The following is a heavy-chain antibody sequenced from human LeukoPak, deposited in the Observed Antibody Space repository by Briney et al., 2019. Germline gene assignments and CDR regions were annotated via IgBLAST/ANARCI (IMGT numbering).Heavy chain of an antibody. V-gene: IGHV4-34*01. J-gene: IGHJ3*02. CDR1: GGSFSGYY. CDR2: INHSGST. Sequence: SETLSLTCAVYGGSFSGYYWSWIRQPPGKGLEWIGEINHSGSTNYNPSLKSRVTASVDTSKNQFSLKLSSVTAADTAVYYCARVGPSAFDIWGQGTMVTVSS. CDR3: ARVGPSAFDI.